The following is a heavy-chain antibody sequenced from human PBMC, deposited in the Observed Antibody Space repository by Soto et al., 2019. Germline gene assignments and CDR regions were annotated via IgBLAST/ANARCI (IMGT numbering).Heavy chain of an antibody. CDR1: GFTFGSFA. D-gene: IGHD1-20*01. Sequence: GGSLRLSCAASGFTFGSFAMHWVRQAPGKGLEWVAAISYDGIDKYYLDSVKGRFTISRDNFKDTLYLQISSLRADDTAVYYCAREVTGTGYYYGMDVWGQGTTVTVSS. J-gene: IGHJ6*02. CDR2: ISYDGIDK. V-gene: IGHV3-30-3*01. CDR3: AREVTGTGYYYGMDV.